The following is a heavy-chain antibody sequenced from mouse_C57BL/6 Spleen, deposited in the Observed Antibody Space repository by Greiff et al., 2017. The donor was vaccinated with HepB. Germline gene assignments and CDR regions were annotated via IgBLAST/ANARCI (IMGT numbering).Heavy chain of an antibody. CDR1: GYSITSGYY. J-gene: IGHJ2*01. CDR2: ISYDGSN. Sequence: EVKLQESGPGLVKPSQSLSLTCSVTGYSITSGYYWNWIRQFPGNKLEWMGYISYDGSNNYNPSLKNRISITRDTSKNQFFLKLNSVTTEDTATYYCARAGGEYWGQGTTLTVSS. CDR3: ARAGGEY. V-gene: IGHV3-6*01.